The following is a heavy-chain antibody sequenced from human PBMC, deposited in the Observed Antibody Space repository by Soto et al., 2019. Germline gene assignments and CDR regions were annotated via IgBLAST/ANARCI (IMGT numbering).Heavy chain of an antibody. CDR2: IYHSGST. V-gene: IGHV4-30-2*01. Sequence: QLQLQESGSGLVKPSQTLSLTCAVSGGSISSGGYSWSWILQPPGKGLEWMGYIYHSGSTYYNPSLKRRVTISVDSSKNQFSLKLSSVTAADTAVYYCARGQVVAAQHWGQGTLVTVSS. CDR3: ARGQVVAAQH. D-gene: IGHD2-15*01. CDR1: GGSISSGGYS. J-gene: IGHJ4*02.